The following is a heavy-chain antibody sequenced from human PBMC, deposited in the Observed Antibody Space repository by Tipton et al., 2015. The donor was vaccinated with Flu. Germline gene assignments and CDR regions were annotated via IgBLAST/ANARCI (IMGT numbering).Heavy chain of an antibody. J-gene: IGHJ6*03. CDR2: IYPGDSDT. CDR1: GYKFASYW. V-gene: IGHV5-51*01. CDR3: ARRISTPLGYLDV. Sequence: QLVQSGGEVKKPGESLKISCESVGYKFASYWIGWVRQMPGKGLEWMGIIYPGDSDTRYSPSFQGQVTISVDKSISTAYLQWSSLEASDTAIYYCARRISTPLGYLDVWGTGTTVTVSS.